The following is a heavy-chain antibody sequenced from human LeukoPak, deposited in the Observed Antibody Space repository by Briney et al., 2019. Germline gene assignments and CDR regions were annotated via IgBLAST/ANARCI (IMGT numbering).Heavy chain of an antibody. CDR3: ARGYCTNGVCYTRTNWFDP. V-gene: IGHV3-30*04. Sequence: GGSLRLSCAASGFTFSSYAMHWVRQAPGKGLEWVAVISYDGSNKYYADSVKGRFTISRDNSKNTLYLQMNSLRAEDTAVYYCARGYCTNGVCYTRTNWFDPWGQGTLVTVSS. CDR2: ISYDGSNK. CDR1: GFTFSSYA. D-gene: IGHD2-8*01. J-gene: IGHJ5*02.